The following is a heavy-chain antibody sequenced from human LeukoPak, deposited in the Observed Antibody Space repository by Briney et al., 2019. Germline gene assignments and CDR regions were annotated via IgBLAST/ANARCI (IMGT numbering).Heavy chain of an antibody. D-gene: IGHD6-13*01. CDR3: ARDPSPYSSNYYFDY. V-gene: IGHV3-21*01. J-gene: IGHJ4*02. CDR1: GFTFSSYS. CDR2: ISSSSSYI. Sequence: PGGSLRLSCAASGFTFSSYSMNWVRQAPGKGLEWVSSISSSSSYIYYADSVKGRFTISRDNAKNSLYLQMNSLRAEDTAVYYCARDPSPYSSNYYFDYWGQGTLVTVSS.